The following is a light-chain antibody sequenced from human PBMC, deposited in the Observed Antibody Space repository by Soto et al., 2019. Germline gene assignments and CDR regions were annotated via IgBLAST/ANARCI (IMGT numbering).Light chain of an antibody. V-gene: IGLV7-46*01. J-gene: IGLJ3*02. Sequence: QTVVTQETSVTVSPGGTVSLTCGSSTGDVTSGHFPYWLQQRPGQAPRTLIYDTTNKHSWTPPRFSGSLLGGKAALTLSGAQPEDEAEYYCLLSYSGARVFGGGTKLTVL. CDR2: DTT. CDR1: TGDVTSGHF. CDR3: LLSYSGARV.